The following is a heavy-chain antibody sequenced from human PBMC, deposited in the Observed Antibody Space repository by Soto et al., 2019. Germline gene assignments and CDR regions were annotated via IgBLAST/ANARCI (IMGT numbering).Heavy chain of an antibody. V-gene: IGHV4-59*08. CDR1: GGSISSYY. CDR2: IYYSGST. J-gene: IGHJ4*02. Sequence: SETLSLNCTVSGGSISSYYWSWIRQPPGKGLEWIGYIYYSGSTNYNPSLKSRVTISVDTSKNQFSLKLSSVTAADTAVYYCARHTQFGEPSEFDYWGQGTLVTVSS. CDR3: ARHTQFGEPSEFDY. D-gene: IGHD3-10*01.